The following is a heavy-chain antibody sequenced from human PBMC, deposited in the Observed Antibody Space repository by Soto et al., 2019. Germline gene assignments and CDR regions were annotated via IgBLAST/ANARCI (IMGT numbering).Heavy chain of an antibody. CDR1: GGSISSGGYS. Sequence: SETLSLTCAVSGGSISSGGYSWSWIRQPPGKGLEWIGYIYHSGSTYYNPSLKSRVTISVDRSKNQFSLKLSSVTAADTAVYYCARGHQNLGHRVTTNYYYYGMDVWGQGTTVTVSS. J-gene: IGHJ6*02. CDR3: ARGHQNLGHRVTTNYYYYGMDV. D-gene: IGHD4-17*01. CDR2: IYHSGST. V-gene: IGHV4-30-2*01.